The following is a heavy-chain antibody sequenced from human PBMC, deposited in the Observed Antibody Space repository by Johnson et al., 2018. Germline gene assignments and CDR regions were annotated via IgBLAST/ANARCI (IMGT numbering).Heavy chain of an antibody. CDR1: GFTFSNYG. V-gene: IGHV3-30*18. CDR3: AKDQCVQCRYYYYMDV. Sequence: QVQLVQSGGGVVQXGRSLRLXCAASGFTFSNYGMHWVRQAPGKGLEWVAVISYDGSNKYYADSVKGRFTISRNNSKNTLYLQRNSLRAEDTAVYYCAKDQCVQCRYYYYMDVWGKGTTVTVSS. CDR2: ISYDGSNK. J-gene: IGHJ6*03. D-gene: IGHD5/OR15-5a*01.